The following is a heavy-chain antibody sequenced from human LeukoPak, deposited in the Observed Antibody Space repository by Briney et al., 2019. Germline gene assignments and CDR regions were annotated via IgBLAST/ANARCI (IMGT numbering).Heavy chain of an antibody. Sequence: PGRSLRLSCGASGFTFSSYDMTWVRQAPGKGLEWVSGIYGRGGTTYYADSVKGRFIVSRDNSKNSLSLQMNSLRAEDTAVYYCARVVGRNWYLDLWGRGTHVTVSS. CDR1: GFTFSSYD. J-gene: IGHJ2*01. CDR3: ARVVGRNWYLDL. D-gene: IGHD1-14*01. CDR2: IYGRGGTT. V-gene: IGHV3-23*01.